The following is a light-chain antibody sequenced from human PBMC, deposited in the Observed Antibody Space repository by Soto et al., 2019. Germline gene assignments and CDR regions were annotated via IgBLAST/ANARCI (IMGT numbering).Light chain of an antibody. CDR1: SSDVGGYKH. CDR3: NSQRSSGTRV. J-gene: IGLJ1*01. V-gene: IGLV2-14*01. Sequence: SCTGTSSDVGGYKHVSWYQHHPGKAPKLMIYEVSNRPSGVSNRFSGSKSGYTASLTISGLQAEDEADYYCNSQRSSGTRVFGTGTRSPS. CDR2: EVS.